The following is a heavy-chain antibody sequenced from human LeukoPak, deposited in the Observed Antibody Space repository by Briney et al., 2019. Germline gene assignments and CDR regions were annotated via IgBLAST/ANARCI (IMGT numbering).Heavy chain of an antibody. CDR1: GFTVSSNY. Sequence: GGSLRLSCAASGFTVSSNYMAWVRQAPGKGLEWVSVIYDGCFTDYTDPGKGRFTLSRDNSKSTLYLQMNTLRAEDTDVYYCASVMGRLVLTWYFDLWGRGTLVTVSS. D-gene: IGHD3-9*01. CDR2: IYDGCFT. V-gene: IGHV3-66*01. CDR3: ASVMGRLVLTWYFDL. J-gene: IGHJ2*01.